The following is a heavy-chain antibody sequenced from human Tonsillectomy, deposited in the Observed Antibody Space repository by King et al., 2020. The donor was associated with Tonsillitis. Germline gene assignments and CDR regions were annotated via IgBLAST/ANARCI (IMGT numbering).Heavy chain of an antibody. CDR1: GFTFSSYA. V-gene: IGHV3-30*01. Sequence: VQLVESGGGVVQPGRSLRLSCAASGFTFSSYAMHWVRQAPGKGLEWVAVISYDGSNKYYADSVKGRFTISRDNSKNPLYLQMNSLSTEDTAVYFCAGEQWLVPSPFDYWGQGTLVTVSS. J-gene: IGHJ4*02. CDR3: AGEQWLVPSPFDY. CDR2: ISYDGSNK. D-gene: IGHD6-19*01.